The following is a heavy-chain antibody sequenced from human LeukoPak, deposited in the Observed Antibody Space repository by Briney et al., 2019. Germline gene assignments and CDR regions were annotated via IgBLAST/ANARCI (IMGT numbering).Heavy chain of an antibody. J-gene: IGHJ4*02. Sequence: SETLSLTCTVSGGSISSGGYYWSWIRQPPGKGLEWIGYIYHSGSTYYNPSLKSRVTISVDRSKNQFSLKLSSVTAADTAVYYCARVNSAAAGSRGMLDYWSQGTLVTVSS. CDR1: GGSISSGGYY. V-gene: IGHV4-30-2*01. CDR3: ARVNSAAAGSRGMLDY. D-gene: IGHD6-13*01. CDR2: IYHSGST.